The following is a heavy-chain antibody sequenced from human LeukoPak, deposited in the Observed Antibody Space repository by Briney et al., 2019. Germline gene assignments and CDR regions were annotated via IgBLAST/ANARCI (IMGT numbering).Heavy chain of an antibody. CDR3: ARERYYYDSSAYYGY. Sequence: PGGSLRLSCAASGFTFSDYYMSWIRQAPGKGLEWVSYISSSGSTIYYADSVKGRFTISRDNAKNSLYLQMNSLRAEDTAVYYCARERYYYDSSAYYGYWGQGTLVTVSS. D-gene: IGHD3-22*01. V-gene: IGHV3-11*01. J-gene: IGHJ4*02. CDR1: GFTFSDYY. CDR2: ISSSGSTI.